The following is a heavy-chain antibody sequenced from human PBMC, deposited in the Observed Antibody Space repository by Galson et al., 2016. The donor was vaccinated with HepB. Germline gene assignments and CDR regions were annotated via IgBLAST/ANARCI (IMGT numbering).Heavy chain of an antibody. D-gene: IGHD1-1*01. V-gene: IGHV4-4*02. Sequence: SETLSLTCGVSGTSISRGTWWSWVRQAPGKGLEWTGEIFRSGDANYNPSLKSRLTISVDESTNRFYLTLTSVTAADTAVYYCGRGELALGFDSWGQGTLVTVSS. CDR3: GRGELALGFDS. CDR1: GTSISRGTW. CDR2: IFRSGDA. J-gene: IGHJ4*02.